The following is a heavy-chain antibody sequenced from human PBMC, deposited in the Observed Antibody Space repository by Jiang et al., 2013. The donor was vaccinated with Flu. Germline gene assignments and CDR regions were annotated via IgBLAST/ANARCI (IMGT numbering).Heavy chain of an antibody. D-gene: IGHD2-2*01. CDR2: ISYDGSNK. CDR3: AKGAIVVVPDQYYFDY. CDR1: GFIFRSYG. J-gene: IGHJ4*02. V-gene: IGHV3-30*18. Sequence: VQLVESGGGVVQPGRSLRLSCAASGFIFRSYGMHWVRQAPGKGLEWVASISYDGSNKYYGESVKGRFTISRDNSKNTLFLQMSSLRAEDTAVYYCAKGAIVVVPDQYYFDYWGQGTLVTVSS.